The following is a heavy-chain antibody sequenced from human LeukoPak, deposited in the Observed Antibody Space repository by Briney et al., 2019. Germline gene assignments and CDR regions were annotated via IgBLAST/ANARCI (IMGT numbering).Heavy chain of an antibody. CDR1: GFTFSDYY. V-gene: IGHV3-7*01. Sequence: PGGSLRLSCAASGFTFSDYYMSWIRQAPGKGLEWVANIKEDGSEKNYVDSVKGRFTISRDNAENSVYLQMNDLRAEDTGVYYCVTKEPSTSGWSYWGQGTLVTVSS. D-gene: IGHD6-19*01. CDR2: IKEDGSEK. J-gene: IGHJ4*02. CDR3: VTKEPSTSGWSY.